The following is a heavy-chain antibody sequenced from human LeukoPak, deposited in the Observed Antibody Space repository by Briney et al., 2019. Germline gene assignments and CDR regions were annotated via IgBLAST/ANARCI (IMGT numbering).Heavy chain of an antibody. Sequence: GGSLRLSCAASGFTFDDYAMHWVRQAPGKGLEWASGISWNSGSIGYADSVKGRFTISRDNAKNSLYLQMNSLRAEDTALYYCAKDSDYYDSLDYWGQGTLVTVSS. J-gene: IGHJ4*02. CDR2: ISWNSGSI. CDR1: GFTFDDYA. D-gene: IGHD3-22*01. CDR3: AKDSDYYDSLDY. V-gene: IGHV3-9*01.